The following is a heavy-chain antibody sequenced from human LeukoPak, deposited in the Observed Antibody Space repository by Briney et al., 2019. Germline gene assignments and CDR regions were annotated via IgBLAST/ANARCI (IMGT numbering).Heavy chain of an antibody. CDR2: ISGSGGST. CDR1: GFTFSSYA. Sequence: QPGGSLRLSCAASGFTFSSYAMSWVRQAPGKGLEWVSAISGSGGSTYYADSVKGRFTISRDNSKNTLYLQMDSLRAEDTAVYYCAKDYDGDFIGYFDYWGQGTLVTVSS. D-gene: IGHD4-17*01. CDR3: AKDYDGDFIGYFDY. J-gene: IGHJ4*02. V-gene: IGHV3-23*01.